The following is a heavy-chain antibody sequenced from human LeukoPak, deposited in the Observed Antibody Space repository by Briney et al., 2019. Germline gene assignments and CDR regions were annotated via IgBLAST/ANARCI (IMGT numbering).Heavy chain of an antibody. Sequence: GGSLRLSCAASGFTFSSYAMSWVRQAPGKGLEWVSAISGSGGSTYYADSVKGRFTISRDNSKNTLYLQMNSLRAEDTAVYYCAKLGLYITIFGVARAPRDFHGMDVWGQGTTVTVSS. CDR1: GFTFSSYA. D-gene: IGHD3-3*01. V-gene: IGHV3-23*01. J-gene: IGHJ6*02. CDR2: ISGSGGST. CDR3: AKLGLYITIFGVARAPRDFHGMDV.